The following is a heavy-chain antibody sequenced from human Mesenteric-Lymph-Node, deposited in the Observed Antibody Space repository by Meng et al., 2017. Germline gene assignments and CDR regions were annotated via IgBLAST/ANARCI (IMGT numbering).Heavy chain of an antibody. V-gene: IGHV4-59*12. CDR2: IYYSGST. D-gene: IGHD6-13*01. CDR3: ARRVRSSWYWDL. CDR1: GGSISSYY. Sequence: SETLSLTCTVSGGSISSYYWSWIRQPPGKGLEWIGYIYYSGSTNYNPSLKSRVTISIDTSRNQFSLELSSLTAADTAVYYCARRVRSSWYWDLWGQGTLVTVSS. J-gene: IGHJ4*02.